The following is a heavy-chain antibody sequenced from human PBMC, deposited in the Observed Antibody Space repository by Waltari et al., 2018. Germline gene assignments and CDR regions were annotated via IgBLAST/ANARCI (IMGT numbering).Heavy chain of an antibody. CDR3: ATSDYAGKGDY. J-gene: IGHJ4*01. CDR1: GFVFDEFT. Sequence: EVNLVESGGAVVQPGGSLRLSCTASGFVFDEFTMQWVRQVPGSGLQWVALSSWDGGETYYADSVKGRFTISRDNSRNSLYLEMKTLTLEDTALYYCATSDYAGKGDYWGHGTRVTVSS. D-gene: IGHD5-12*01. V-gene: IGHV3-43*01. CDR2: SSWDGGET.